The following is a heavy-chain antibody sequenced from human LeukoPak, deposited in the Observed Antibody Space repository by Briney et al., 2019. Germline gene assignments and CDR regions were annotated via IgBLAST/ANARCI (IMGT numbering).Heavy chain of an antibody. D-gene: IGHD4-11*01. J-gene: IGHJ4*01. CDR2: IWSEVSNR. Sequence: GRSLRLPCAAAAFIFIHDGMHSVRQAPGKGLEWVAVIWSEVSNRFYEGSGKGRFTISRDNAQNTVFLQMNSLRAEDTAMYYCARDAQRGFDYSNSLRYWGHGTLVTVSS. CDR1: AFIFIHDG. V-gene: IGHV3-33*04. CDR3: ARDAQRGFDYSNSLRY.